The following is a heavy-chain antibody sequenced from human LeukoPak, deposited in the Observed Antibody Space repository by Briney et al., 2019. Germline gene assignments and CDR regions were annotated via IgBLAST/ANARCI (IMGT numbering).Heavy chain of an antibody. CDR3: ARAPGGLNGDYPPFDY. CDR1: GGSISSYY. CDR2: IYYSGST. D-gene: IGHD4-17*01. J-gene: IGHJ4*02. Sequence: SETLSLTCTVSGGSISSYYWSWIRQPPGKGLEWIGYIYYSGSTNYNPSLKSRVTISVDTSKNQFSLKLSSVTAADTAVYYCARAPGGLNGDYPPFDYWGQGTLVTVSS. V-gene: IGHV4-59*01.